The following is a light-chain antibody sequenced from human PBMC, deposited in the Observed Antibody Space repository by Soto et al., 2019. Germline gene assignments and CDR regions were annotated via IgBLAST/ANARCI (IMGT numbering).Light chain of an antibody. CDR1: QTISSW. V-gene: IGKV1-5*03. J-gene: IGKJ1*01. CDR3: QHYNSYSEA. CDR2: KAS. Sequence: DIQMPQSPSTLCASIGDRVTITCRASQTISSWLAWYQQKPGKAPKLLIYKASTLKSGVPSRFSGSGSGTEFTLTISSLQPDDFASYYCQHYNSYSEAFGQGTKVDIK.